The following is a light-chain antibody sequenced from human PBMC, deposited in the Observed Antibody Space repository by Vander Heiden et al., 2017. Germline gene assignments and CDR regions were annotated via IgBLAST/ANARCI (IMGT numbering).Light chain of an antibody. V-gene: IGLV1-51*01. J-gene: IGLJ2*01. CDR1: SSNLGNNY. CDR2: DNN. CDR3: GTWDSSLSAVV. Sequence: QSVLPHPPSVSAAPGQQVTLSCSGSSSNLGNNYVSWYQHLPGTAPKLLIYDNNKRPSGIPDRFSGSKSGTSATLGITGLQTGDEADYYCGTWDSSLSAVVFGGGTKLTVL.